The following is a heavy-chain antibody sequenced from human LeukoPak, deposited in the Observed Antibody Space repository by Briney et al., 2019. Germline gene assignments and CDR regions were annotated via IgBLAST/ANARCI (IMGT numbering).Heavy chain of an antibody. D-gene: IGHD4-11*01. CDR2: IIPILGIA. Sequence: SVEVSCKASGGTFSSYAISWVRQAPGQGLEWMGRIIPILGIANYAQKFQGRVTITADKSTSTAYMELSSLRSEDTAVYYCTSRPETRMTTGDFWGQGTLVTVSS. CDR1: GGTFSSYA. J-gene: IGHJ4*02. V-gene: IGHV1-69*04. CDR3: TSRPETRMTTGDF.